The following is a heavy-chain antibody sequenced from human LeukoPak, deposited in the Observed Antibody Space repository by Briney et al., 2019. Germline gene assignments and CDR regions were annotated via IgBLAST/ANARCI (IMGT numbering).Heavy chain of an antibody. CDR2: VYHTGGT. Sequence: SETLSLTCTVSGFSISSGYYWAWIRQPPGKGLEWIGSVYHTGGTYYNPSLKSQVTISVDTSRNQFSPRLSSVTAADTAVYYCAREEGATQDANWGQGTLVTVSS. V-gene: IGHV4-38-2*02. J-gene: IGHJ4*02. CDR3: AREEGATQDAN. D-gene: IGHD1-26*01. CDR1: GFSISSGYY.